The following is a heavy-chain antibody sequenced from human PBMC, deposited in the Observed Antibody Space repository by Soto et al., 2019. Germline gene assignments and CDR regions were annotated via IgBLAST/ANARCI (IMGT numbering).Heavy chain of an antibody. Sequence: GGSLRLSCAASGFTFDDYNMHWVRQAPGKGLEWVSLISWTGGTTYYADSVKGRFTIYRDNSKNSLYLQMNSLRSDDTAVYYCARDLRGSSWYTYYYYGMDVWGQGTTVTVSS. CDR2: ISWTGGTT. D-gene: IGHD6-13*01. J-gene: IGHJ6*02. CDR1: GFTFDDYN. V-gene: IGHV3-43*01. CDR3: ARDLRGSSWYTYYYYGMDV.